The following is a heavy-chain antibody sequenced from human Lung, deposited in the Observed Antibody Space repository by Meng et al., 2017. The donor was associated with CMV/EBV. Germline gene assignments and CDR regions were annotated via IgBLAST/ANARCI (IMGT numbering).Heavy chain of an antibody. V-gene: IGHV1-2*02. CDR2: IHPHRGDT. CDR1: GYTFTAHY. Sequence: SVXVSCKASGYTFTAHYFHWVRQAPGQGLEWMGWIHPHRGDTNYAQQFQGRVTLTRDTSINTGYMELTRLTSDDTAVYYCARDNNWGPEYWGQGTRVTVSS. D-gene: IGHD7-27*01. CDR3: ARDNNWGPEY. J-gene: IGHJ4*02.